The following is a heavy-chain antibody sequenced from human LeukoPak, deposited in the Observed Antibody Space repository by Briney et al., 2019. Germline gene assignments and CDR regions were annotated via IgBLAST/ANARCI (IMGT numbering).Heavy chain of an antibody. CDR3: ARPIRDTRAFDI. CDR1: GYTFTSYD. Sequence: ASVKVSCKASGYTFTSYDINWVRQATGQGLEWMGWMNPNNGYTDYAQKFQGRVTITRNTSISTAYMELSSLGSEDTAVYYCARPIRDTRAFDIWGQGTMVTVSS. J-gene: IGHJ3*02. V-gene: IGHV1-8*03. D-gene: IGHD2-21*01. CDR2: MNPNNGYT.